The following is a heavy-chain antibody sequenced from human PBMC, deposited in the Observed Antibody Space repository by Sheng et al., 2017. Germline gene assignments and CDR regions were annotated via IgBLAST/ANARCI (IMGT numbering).Heavy chain of an antibody. CDR3: AKSAYRFLECGWFDP. J-gene: IGHJ5*02. D-gene: IGHD3-3*01. Sequence: ESGGGLVQPGRSLRLSCAASGFTFDDYAMHWVRQAPGKGLEWVSGISWNSGSIGYADSVKGRFTISRDNAKNSLYLQMNSLRAEDTALYYCAKSAYRFLECGWFDPWGQGTLVTVSS. CDR2: ISWNSGSI. V-gene: IGHV3-9*01. CDR1: GFTFDDYA.